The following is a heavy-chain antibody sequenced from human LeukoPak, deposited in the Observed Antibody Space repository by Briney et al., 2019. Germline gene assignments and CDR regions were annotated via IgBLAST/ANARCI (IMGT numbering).Heavy chain of an antibody. D-gene: IGHD3-3*01. CDR1: GFTFSDFW. CDR2: ISYDASNK. J-gene: IGHJ6*02. V-gene: IGHV3-30-3*01. CDR3: AREIYYDFWTPYYYYGMDV. Sequence: QPGGSLRLSCAASGFTFSDFWMDWLRQAPGKGLEWEAVISYDASNKYYADSVKGRFTISRDNSKNTLYLQMNSLRAEDTAVYYCAREIYYDFWTPYYYYGMDVWGQGTTVTVSS.